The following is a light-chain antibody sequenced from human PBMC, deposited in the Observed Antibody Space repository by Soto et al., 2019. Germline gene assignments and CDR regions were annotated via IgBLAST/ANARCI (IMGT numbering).Light chain of an antibody. CDR3: HQYKNWPPYT. Sequence: VMTQSPATLSVSPGERATLSCRASQSVSSKLAWYQQKPGQAPRLLIYGASTRATGIPARFSGSGSGTEFTLTVSSLQSEDFAVYYCHQYKNWPPYTFGQGTKLEIK. J-gene: IGKJ2*01. CDR1: QSVSSK. V-gene: IGKV3-15*01. CDR2: GAS.